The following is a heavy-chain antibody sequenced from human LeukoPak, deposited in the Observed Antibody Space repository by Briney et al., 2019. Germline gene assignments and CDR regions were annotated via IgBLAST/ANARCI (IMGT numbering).Heavy chain of an antibody. V-gene: IGHV1-2*02. CDR2: INPNSGGT. Sequence: ASVKVSCKASGYTFTGYYMHWVRQAPGQGLEWMGWINPNSGGTNYAQKFQGRVTMTRDTSISTAYMELSRLRSDDTAVYYCARVGITPRKLATPDYWGQGTLVTVSS. J-gene: IGHJ4*02. CDR1: GYTFTGYY. CDR3: ARVGITPRKLATPDY. D-gene: IGHD4-23*01.